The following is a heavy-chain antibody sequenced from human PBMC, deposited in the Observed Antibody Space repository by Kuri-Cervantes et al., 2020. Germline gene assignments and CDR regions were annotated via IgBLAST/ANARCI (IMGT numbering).Heavy chain of an antibody. CDR3: ARISIVGAIADY. Sequence: SQTLSLTCAVSGGSISSGGYSWSWIRQPPGKGLEWIGSIYYSGSTYYNPSLKSRVTISVDTSKNQFSLKLSSVTAADTAVYYCARISIVGAIADYWGQGTLVTDSS. CDR2: IYYSGST. D-gene: IGHD1-26*01. CDR1: GGSISSGGYS. V-gene: IGHV4-30-2*03. J-gene: IGHJ4*02.